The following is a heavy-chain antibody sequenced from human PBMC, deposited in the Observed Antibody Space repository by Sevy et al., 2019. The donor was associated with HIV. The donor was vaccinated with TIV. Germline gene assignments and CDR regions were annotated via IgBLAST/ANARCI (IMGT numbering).Heavy chain of an antibody. Sequence: GGSLRLSCAASGFAFRTFWMSWVRQAPGKGLEWVANIKQDGSVKYYMDSVKGRFTISRDNAKNSLYLQMSSLTVEDTAVYYWAKQRGWICSHDVCSPYYSDSWGQGTLVTVSS. J-gene: IGHJ4*02. CDR3: AKQRGWICSHDVCSPYYSDS. D-gene: IGHD5-12*01. CDR2: IKQDGSVK. V-gene: IGHV3-7*01. CDR1: GFAFRTFW.